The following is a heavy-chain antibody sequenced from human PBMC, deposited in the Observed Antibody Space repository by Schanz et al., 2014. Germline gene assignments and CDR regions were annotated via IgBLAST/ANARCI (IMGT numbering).Heavy chain of an antibody. CDR3: AKEGGHIDKFDY. V-gene: IGHV3-23*04. D-gene: IGHD2-21*01. CDR2: ISGSGGST. J-gene: IGHJ4*02. CDR1: GFSFSDYG. Sequence: VQLVESGGSVVQPGRSLRLSCAGSGFSFSDYGMHWVRQAPGKGLEWVSSISGSGGSTYYADSVKGRFTISRDNSKNTLYLQMNSLRAEDTAVYYCAKEGGHIDKFDYWGQGTLVTVSS.